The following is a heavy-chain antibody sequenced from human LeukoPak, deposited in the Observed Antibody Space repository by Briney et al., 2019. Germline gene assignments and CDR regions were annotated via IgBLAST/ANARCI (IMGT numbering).Heavy chain of an antibody. D-gene: IGHD4-11*01. J-gene: IGHJ4*02. CDR2: TPSDGRFE. CDR1: GLTFIAYG. CDR3: AKDEVGRGLQRSFDY. V-gene: IGHV3-30*02. Sequence: PGGSLRLSFPASGLTFIAYGMHGLGQPPARGLAGVAFTPSDGRFEDYAASLKGRFTISRDNSKNTLYLQMHSMTTEDTAVYYCAKDEVGRGLQRSFDYWGQGTLVSVSS.